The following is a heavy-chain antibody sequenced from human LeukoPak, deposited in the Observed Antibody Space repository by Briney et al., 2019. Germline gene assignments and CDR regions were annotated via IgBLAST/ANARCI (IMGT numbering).Heavy chain of an antibody. CDR3: VRYSSGWSKFDY. D-gene: IGHD6-19*01. CDR2: IIPIFGTA. V-gene: IGHV1-69*01. Sequence: ASVKVSCKASGGTFSSFGISWVRQTPGQGLEWMGGIIPIFGTANYAQRFQGRATITADDFTTTAYMELSSLRSEDTAVYYCVRYSSGWSKFDYWGQGTLVTVSS. J-gene: IGHJ4*02. CDR1: GGTFSSFG.